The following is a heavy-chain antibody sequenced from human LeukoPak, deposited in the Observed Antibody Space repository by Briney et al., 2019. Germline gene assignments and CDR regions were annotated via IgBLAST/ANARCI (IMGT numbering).Heavy chain of an antibody. D-gene: IGHD6-19*01. V-gene: IGHV3-7*03. CDR2: SKRDGSEK. Sequence: GGPLTLSCAASGFTFSSCWMSWLPQAPGKGVEGVTKSKRDGSEKYYVDAVKGRFTITRDNAKNTLYLQMNSLRAEDTAVYYCAKAGRGSGWYLGYWGQGTLVSVSS. J-gene: IGHJ4*02. CDR3: AKAGRGSGWYLGY. CDR1: GFTFSSCW.